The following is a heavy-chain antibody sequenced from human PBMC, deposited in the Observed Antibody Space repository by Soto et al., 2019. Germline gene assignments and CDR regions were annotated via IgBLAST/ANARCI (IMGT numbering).Heavy chain of an antibody. CDR1: GYTFTSYD. CDR2: MNPNSGKT. D-gene: IGHD3-10*01. CDR3: ARGINYYDSGDDAFDI. Sequence: QVQLVQSGAEVKKPGASVKVSCKASGYTFTSYDINWVRQATGQGLEWMGWMNPNSGKTGYAKKFQGRVTMTKNTSISTAYMELSSLRSEDTAVYYCARGINYYDSGDDAFDIWGQGTMVTVSS. J-gene: IGHJ3*02. V-gene: IGHV1-8*01.